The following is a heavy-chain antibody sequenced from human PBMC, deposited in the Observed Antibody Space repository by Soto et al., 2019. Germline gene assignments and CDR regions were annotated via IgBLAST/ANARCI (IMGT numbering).Heavy chain of an antibody. CDR2: IYHSGST. D-gene: IGHD3-3*01. V-gene: IGHV4-30-2*01. CDR3: ARSSRITTFGAVTKRRGWFDP. CDR1: GGSISSGGYS. J-gene: IGHJ5*02. Sequence: SETLSLTCAVSGGSISSGGYSWSWIRQPPGKGLEWIGYIYHSGSTYYNPSLKSRVTISVDRSKNQFSLKLSSVTAADKAVYYCARSSRITTFGAVTKRRGWFDPWGQGTLVTVSS.